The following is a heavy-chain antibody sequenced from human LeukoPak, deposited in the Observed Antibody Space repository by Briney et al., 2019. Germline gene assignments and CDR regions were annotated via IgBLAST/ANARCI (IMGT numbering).Heavy chain of an antibody. D-gene: IGHD6-13*01. CDR1: DESFSGYY. CDR2: IYYSGST. CDR3: ASNGYSSTTGHFQH. V-gene: IGHV4-59*01. J-gene: IGHJ1*01. Sequence: SETLSLTCAVYDESFSGYYWTWIRQPPGKGLEWIGYIYYSGSTNYNPSLKSRVTISVDTSKNQFSLKLSSVTAADTAVYYCASNGYSSTTGHFQHWGQGTLVTVSS.